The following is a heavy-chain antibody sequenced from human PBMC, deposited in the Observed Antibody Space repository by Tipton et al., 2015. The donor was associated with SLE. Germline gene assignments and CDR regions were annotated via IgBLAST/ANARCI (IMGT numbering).Heavy chain of an antibody. CDR3: AREGIYGDSARSYFDY. D-gene: IGHD4-17*01. J-gene: IGHJ4*02. Sequence: TLSLTCAVSGYSISSGYYWGWIRQPPGKGLEWIGEIYHSGSTNFNPSLKTRVTMSVDTSKNQFSLKLSSVTAADTAVYYCAREGIYGDSARSYFDYWGQGTLVTVSS. CDR1: GYSISSGYY. V-gene: IGHV4-38-2*02. CDR2: IYHSGST.